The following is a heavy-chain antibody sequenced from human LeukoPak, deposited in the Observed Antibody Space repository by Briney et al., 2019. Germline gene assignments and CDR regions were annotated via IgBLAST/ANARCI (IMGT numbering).Heavy chain of an antibody. Sequence: GGSLRLSCAASGFTFSSYSMNWVGQAPGKGLEWVSYISSSSSTIYYADSVKGRFTISRDNAKNSLYLQMNSLRAEDTAVYYCARDRITMVRGPAGYFDYWGQGTLVTVSS. J-gene: IGHJ4*02. V-gene: IGHV3-48*01. CDR2: ISSSSSTI. D-gene: IGHD3-10*01. CDR3: ARDRITMVRGPAGYFDY. CDR1: GFTFSSYS.